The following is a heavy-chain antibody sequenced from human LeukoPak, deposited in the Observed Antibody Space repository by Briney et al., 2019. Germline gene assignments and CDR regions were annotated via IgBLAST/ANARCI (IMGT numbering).Heavy chain of an antibody. D-gene: IGHD6-13*01. CDR2: ISAYNGNT. J-gene: IGHJ3*02. CDR3: ARDTRYRVAAAGTPSYAFDI. Sequence: GASVKVSCKASGYTFTSYDINWVRQAPGQGLEWMGWISAYNGNTNYAQKLQGSVTMNTDTSTSTAYMELRSLRSDDTAVYYCARDTRYRVAAAGTPSYAFDIWGQGTMVTVSS. V-gene: IGHV1-18*01. CDR1: GYTFTSYD.